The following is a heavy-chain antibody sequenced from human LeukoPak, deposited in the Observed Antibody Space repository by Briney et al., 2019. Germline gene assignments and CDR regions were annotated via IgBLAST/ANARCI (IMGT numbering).Heavy chain of an antibody. CDR2: INHSGST. V-gene: IGHV4-34*01. Sequence: SETLSLTCAVYGGSFSGYYWSWIRQPPGKGLEWIGEINHSGSTNYNPSLKSRVTISVDTAKNQFSLKLSSVTAADTAVYYCARILTTVTTEGDYWGRGTLVTVSS. CDR3: ARILTTVTTEGDY. D-gene: IGHD4-17*01. CDR1: GGSFSGYY. J-gene: IGHJ4*02.